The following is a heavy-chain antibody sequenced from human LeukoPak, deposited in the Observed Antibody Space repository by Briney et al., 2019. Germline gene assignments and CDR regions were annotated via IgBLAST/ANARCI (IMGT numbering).Heavy chain of an antibody. CDR1: GGSISSGDYY. J-gene: IGHJ4*02. CDR3: ARGRERWLQLSGLDY. D-gene: IGHD5-24*01. V-gene: IGHV4-61*02. Sequence: PSQTLSLTCTVSGGSISSGDYYWNWIRQPAGKALQWIGRIYTGGSTNYNPSLKSRVTISVDTSKNQFSLKLSSVTAADTAVYYCARGRERWLQLSGLDYWGQGTLVTVSS. CDR2: IYTGGST.